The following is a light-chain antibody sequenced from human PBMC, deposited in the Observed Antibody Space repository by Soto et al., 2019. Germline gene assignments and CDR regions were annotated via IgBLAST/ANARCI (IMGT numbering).Light chain of an antibody. CDR2: EVS. V-gene: IGLV2-8*01. J-gene: IGLJ1*01. CDR3: SSYAGSNNYV. Sequence: QSVLTQPPSQSGSPGQSVTISCTGTNTYVGGYNYISWYQQHPGKAPKLMIYEVSKRPSGVPDRFSGSKSGNTASLTVSGLQAEDEADYYCSSYAGSNNYVFGTGTKVTVL. CDR1: NTYVGGYNY.